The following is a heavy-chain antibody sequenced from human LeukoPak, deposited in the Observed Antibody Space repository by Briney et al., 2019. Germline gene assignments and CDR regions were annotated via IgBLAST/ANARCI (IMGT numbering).Heavy chain of an antibody. CDR3: ARDHEGGFDY. Sequence: GGSLTLSCAASGFSFRSYGMQWVRQAPGKGLEWVSVIYSGGSTYYADSVRGRFTISRDNSKNTLYLQMNSLRAEDTAVYYCARDHEGGFDYWGQGTLVTVSS. CDR2: IYSGGST. J-gene: IGHJ4*02. V-gene: IGHV3-NL1*01. D-gene: IGHD3-16*01. CDR1: GFSFRSYG.